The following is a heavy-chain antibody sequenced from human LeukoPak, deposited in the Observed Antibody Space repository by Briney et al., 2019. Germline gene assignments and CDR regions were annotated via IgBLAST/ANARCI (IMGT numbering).Heavy chain of an antibody. V-gene: IGHV4-59*01. Sequence: SETLSLTCTVSGGSLSSYYWSWIRQPPGKGLEWIGYIYYSGSTNYNPSLKSRVTISVDTSKNQFSLKLNSVTAADTAVYYCARVGTADAFDIWGQGTMVTVSS. CDR2: IYYSGST. J-gene: IGHJ3*02. D-gene: IGHD1-14*01. CDR1: GGSLSSYY. CDR3: ARVGTADAFDI.